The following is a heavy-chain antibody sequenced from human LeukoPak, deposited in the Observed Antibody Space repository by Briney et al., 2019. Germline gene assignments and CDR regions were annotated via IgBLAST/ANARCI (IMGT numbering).Heavy chain of an antibody. CDR3: ARGATISETGYFDF. Sequence: PSETVSLTCAVYGGSFSRYYWSWIRQSPGKGLEWIAEIDHRGDTNYNPSVKSRVTISVDTSKNQFSLKVRSLSAADTAVYYCARGATISETGYFDFWGQGTPVTVSS. CDR1: GGSFSRYY. D-gene: IGHD5-24*01. V-gene: IGHV4-34*01. J-gene: IGHJ4*03. CDR2: IDHRGDT.